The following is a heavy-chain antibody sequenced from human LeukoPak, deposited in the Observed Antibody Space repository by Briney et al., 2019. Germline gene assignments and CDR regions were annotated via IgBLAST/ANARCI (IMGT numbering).Heavy chain of an antibody. Sequence: GASVKVSCKASGYTFTSYYMHWVRQAPGQGLEWMGIINPSGGSTSYAQKFQGRVTMTRDTSTSTVYMELSSLRSEDTAVYYCARGNITIFGVVIIKADNWFDPWGQGTLVTVSS. D-gene: IGHD3-3*01. V-gene: IGHV1-46*03. CDR1: GYTFTSYY. CDR3: ARGNITIFGVVIIKADNWFDP. J-gene: IGHJ5*02. CDR2: INPSGGST.